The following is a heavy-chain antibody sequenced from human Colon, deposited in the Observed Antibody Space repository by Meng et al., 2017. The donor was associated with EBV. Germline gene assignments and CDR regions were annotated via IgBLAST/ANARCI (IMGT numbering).Heavy chain of an antibody. V-gene: IGHV4-61*01. CDR1: GDSVAPGRYY. CDR3: ARVSGRSFDP. Sequence: QLHLTWSGPGLVKPSGTLSLPCTVPGDSVAPGRYYWSWIRQPPGKGLEWIAYIYYIGGTNYNPSLKSRLTISLDTSKNRFSLSLRSVTAADTAVYYCARVSGRSFDPWGQGTLVTVSS. CDR2: IYYIGGT. J-gene: IGHJ5*02. D-gene: IGHD3-10*01.